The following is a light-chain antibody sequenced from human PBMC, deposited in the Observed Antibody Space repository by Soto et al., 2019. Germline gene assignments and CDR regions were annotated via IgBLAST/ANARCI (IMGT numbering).Light chain of an antibody. V-gene: IGLV7-46*01. CDR2: GID. J-gene: IGLJ1*01. CDR1: TEAVTSGHY. CDR3: MLSYSAAYV. Sequence: QAVVTQEPSLTVSPGGTVTLTCGFTTEAVTSGHYPFWFQQRPGQAPRTLIYGIDNKHPWTPARFSGSLLGGKAALTLSGAQPEDEAEYFCMLSYSAAYVFGTGTRLTVL.